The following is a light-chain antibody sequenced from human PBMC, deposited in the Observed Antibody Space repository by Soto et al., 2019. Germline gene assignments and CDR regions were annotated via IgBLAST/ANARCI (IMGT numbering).Light chain of an antibody. CDR3: ETWDSNTRI. CDR1: SGHSSYT. Sequence: QSVLTQSSSASASLGSSVKLTCTLVSGHSSYTIAWHQQQPGKAPRYLMKLEGSGSYNKGSGVPDRFSGSSSGADRYLTISNLQSDDESDYYCETWDSNTRIFGGGTKLTVL. V-gene: IGLV4-60*03. CDR2: LEGSGSY. J-gene: IGLJ2*01.